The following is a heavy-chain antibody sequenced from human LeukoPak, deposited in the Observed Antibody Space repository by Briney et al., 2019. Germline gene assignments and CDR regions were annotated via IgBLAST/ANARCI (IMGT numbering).Heavy chain of an antibody. CDR1: GYTFTSYG. J-gene: IGHJ4*02. D-gene: IGHD3-3*01. V-gene: IGHV1-18*01. Sequence: GASVKVSCKASGYTFTSYGISWVRQAPGQGLEWMGWISAYNGNTNYAQKLQGRVTMTTDPSTSTAYMALRSLRSDDTAVYYCALLRTDYDFWGGYYLGYYFDYWGQGTLVTVSS. CDR3: ALLRTDYDFWGGYYLGYYFDY. CDR2: ISAYNGNT.